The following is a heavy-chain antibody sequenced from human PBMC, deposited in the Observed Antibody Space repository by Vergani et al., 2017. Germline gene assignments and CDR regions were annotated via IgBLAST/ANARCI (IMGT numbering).Heavy chain of an antibody. D-gene: IGHD3-22*01. CDR3: AVTMIVVVTNSEYFQH. Sequence: EVQLVESGGGLVQPGGSLRLSCAASGFTFSSYAMSWVRQAPGKGLEWVSAISGSGGSTYYADSVKGRFTISRDNSKNTLYLQMNSLRAEDTAVYYCAVTMIVVVTNSEYFQHWGQGTLVTVSS. CDR2: ISGSGGST. J-gene: IGHJ1*01. CDR1: GFTFSSYA. V-gene: IGHV3-23*04.